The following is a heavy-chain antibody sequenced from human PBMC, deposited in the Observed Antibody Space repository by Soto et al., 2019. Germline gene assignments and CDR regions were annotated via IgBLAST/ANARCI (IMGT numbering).Heavy chain of an antibody. J-gene: IGHJ3*02. CDR2: IYYSGST. Sequence: QLQLQESGPGLVKPSETLSLTCTVSGGSISSSSYYWGWIRQPPGKGLEWIGSIYYSGSTYYNPSLKSRVTISVDTSKNQFSLKLSSVTAADTAVYYCARVGLQWLVDAFDIWGQGTMVTVSS. CDR3: ARVGLQWLVDAFDI. CDR1: GGSISSSSYY. D-gene: IGHD6-19*01. V-gene: IGHV4-39*01.